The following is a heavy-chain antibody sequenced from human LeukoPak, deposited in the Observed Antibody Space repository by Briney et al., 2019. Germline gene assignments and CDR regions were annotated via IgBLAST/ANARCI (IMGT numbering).Heavy chain of an antibody. CDR1: GGSISSYY. CDR3: VTTTVTTAIIDY. CDR2: IYYSGST. D-gene: IGHD4-17*01. J-gene: IGHJ4*02. Sequence: SETLSLTCTVSGGSISSYYWSWIRQPPGKGLEWIGYIYYSGSTNYNPSLKSRVTISVDTSKNQFSLKLSSVTAADTAVYYCVTTTVTTAIIDYWGQGTLVTVSS. V-gene: IGHV4-59*01.